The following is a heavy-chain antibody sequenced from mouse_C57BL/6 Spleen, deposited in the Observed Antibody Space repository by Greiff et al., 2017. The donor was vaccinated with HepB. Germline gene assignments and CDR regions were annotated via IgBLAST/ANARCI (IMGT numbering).Heavy chain of an antibody. V-gene: IGHV10-3*01. J-gene: IGHJ4*01. CDR2: IRSKSSNYAT. D-gene: IGHD2-1*01. CDR1: GFTFNTYA. Sequence: GGGLVQPKGSLKLSCAASGFTFNTYAMHWVRQAPGKGLEWVARIRSKSSNYATYYADSVKDRFTISRNDSQSMLYLQMNNLKTDDTAMYYCMREDGNFYAMDYWGQGTSVTVSS. CDR3: MREDGNFYAMDY.